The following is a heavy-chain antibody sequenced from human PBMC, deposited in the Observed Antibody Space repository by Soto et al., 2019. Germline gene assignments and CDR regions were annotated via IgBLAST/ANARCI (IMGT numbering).Heavy chain of an antibody. D-gene: IGHD5-18*01. CDR1: GGSISSSSYY. J-gene: IGHJ4*02. V-gene: IGHV4-39*01. CDR3: ARRGYSYGHFDY. Sequence: PSETLSLTCTVSGGSISSSSYYWGWIRQPPGKGLEWIGSIYYSGSTYYNPSLKSRVTISVDTSKNQFSLKLSSVTAADTAVYYCARRGYSYGHFDYWGQGTLVTSPQ. CDR2: IYYSGST.